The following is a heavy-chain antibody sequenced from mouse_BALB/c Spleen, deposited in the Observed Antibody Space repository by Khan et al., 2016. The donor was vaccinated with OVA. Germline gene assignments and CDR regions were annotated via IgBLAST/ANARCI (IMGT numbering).Heavy chain of an antibody. V-gene: IGHV5-6*01. CDR1: GFTFSTYG. D-gene: IGHD4-1*01. CDR3: ASHLTGSFAY. CDR2: INSDGDYT. Sequence: EVELVESGGDLVKPGGSLRLSCAASGFTFSTYGMSWVRQPPDKRLEWVATINSDGDYTYYPDTVKGRFTISRNNAENTLDLQMSSLKSEDTAIYYCASHLTGSFAYWGQGTLVTVSA. J-gene: IGHJ3*01.